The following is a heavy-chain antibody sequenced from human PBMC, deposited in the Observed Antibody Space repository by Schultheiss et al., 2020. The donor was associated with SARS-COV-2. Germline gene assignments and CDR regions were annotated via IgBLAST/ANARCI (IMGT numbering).Heavy chain of an antibody. CDR1: GGSFSGYY. J-gene: IGHJ6*02. Sequence: SETLSLTCAVYGGSFSGYYWSWIRQPPGKGLEWIGYIYYSGSTYYNPSLKSRVTISVDTSKNQFSLKLSSVTAADTAVYYCAKRCSGGSCLYYYGMDVWGQGTTVTVSS. CDR2: IYYSGST. CDR3: AKRCSGGSCLYYYGMDV. D-gene: IGHD2-15*01. V-gene: IGHV4-34*01.